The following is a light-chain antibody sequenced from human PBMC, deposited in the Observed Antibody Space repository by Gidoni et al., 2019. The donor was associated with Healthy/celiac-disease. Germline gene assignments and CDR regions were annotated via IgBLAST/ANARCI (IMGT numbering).Light chain of an antibody. CDR1: SSDVGSYNL. V-gene: IGLV2-23*02. CDR2: EVS. Sequence: HSALTQPASVSGSPGPSITISCTGTSSDVGSYNLFSWYQQHPGKAPKLMIYEVSKRPSGVSNRFSGSKSGNTASLTISGLQAEDEADYYCCSYAGSSTYVVFGGGTKLTVL. J-gene: IGLJ2*01. CDR3: CSYAGSSTYVV.